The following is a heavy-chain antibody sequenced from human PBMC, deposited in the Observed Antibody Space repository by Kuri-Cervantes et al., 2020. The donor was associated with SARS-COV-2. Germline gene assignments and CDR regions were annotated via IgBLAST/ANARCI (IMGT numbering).Heavy chain of an antibody. Sequence: SETLSLTCTVSGGSISSYYWSWIRQPPGKGLKWIGYIYYSGSTNYNPSLKSRVTISVDTSKNQFSLKLSSVTAADTAVYYCARVAAGYFDYWGQGTLVTVSS. V-gene: IGHV4-59*08. J-gene: IGHJ4*02. CDR3: ARVAAGYFDY. D-gene: IGHD6-25*01. CDR2: IYYSGST. CDR1: GGSISSYY.